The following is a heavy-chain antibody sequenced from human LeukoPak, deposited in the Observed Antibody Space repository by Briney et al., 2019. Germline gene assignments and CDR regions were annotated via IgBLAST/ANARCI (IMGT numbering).Heavy chain of an antibody. CDR1: GFTFSSYS. V-gene: IGHV3-48*01. CDR3: AKTSGATPYYYYMDV. Sequence: GGSLRLSCAASGFTFSSYSMNWVRQAPGKGLEWVSYISDGSSTIYYADSVKGRFTISRDNSKDNLYLQMNSLRAEDTAVYYCAKTSGATPYYYYMDVWGKGDTVTVSS. J-gene: IGHJ6*03. CDR2: ISDGSSTI. D-gene: IGHD3-10*01.